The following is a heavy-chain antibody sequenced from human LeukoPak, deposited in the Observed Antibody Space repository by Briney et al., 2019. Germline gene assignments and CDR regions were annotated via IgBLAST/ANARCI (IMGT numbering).Heavy chain of an antibody. J-gene: IGHJ3*02. Sequence: QPGGSLRLSCAASGFTFSSYGMHWVRQAPGKGLEWVAFIRYDGSNKYYADSVKGRFTISRDNSKNTLYLQMNSLRAEDTAVYYCAKDRGWGSSRLGAFDIWGQGTMVTVSS. V-gene: IGHV3-30*02. D-gene: IGHD7-27*01. CDR2: IRYDGSNK. CDR3: AKDRGWGSSRLGAFDI. CDR1: GFTFSSYG.